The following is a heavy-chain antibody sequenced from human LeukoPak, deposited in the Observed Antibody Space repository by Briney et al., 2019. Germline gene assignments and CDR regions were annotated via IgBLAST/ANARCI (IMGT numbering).Heavy chain of an antibody. D-gene: IGHD2-2*01. CDR3: ARVGCTSTSCYGLFEY. CDR1: GFVFDDYA. CDR2: INSDGTRT. V-gene: IGHV3-74*01. J-gene: IGHJ4*02. Sequence: PGGFLRLSCAASGFVFDDYAMHWVRQAPGRGLKWVSHINSDGTRTNYADSVKGRFTISRDNAKNTLYLQMNSLRAEDTAVYYCARVGCTSTSCYGLFEYWGQGTLVTVSS.